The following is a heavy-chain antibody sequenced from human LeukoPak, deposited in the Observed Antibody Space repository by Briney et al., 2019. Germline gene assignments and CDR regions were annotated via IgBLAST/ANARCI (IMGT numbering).Heavy chain of an antibody. D-gene: IGHD4-11*01. CDR3: ASTRGTVTTPIDY. CDR1: GGSISSSSYY. CDR2: IYYSGST. V-gene: IGHV4-39*01. J-gene: IGHJ4*02. Sequence: NASETLSLTCTVSGGSISSSSYYSGWIRQPPGKGLEWIGRIYYSGSTYYNPSLKSRVTISVDTSKNQFSLKLSSVTAADTAVYYCASTRGTVTTPIDYWGQGTLVTVSS.